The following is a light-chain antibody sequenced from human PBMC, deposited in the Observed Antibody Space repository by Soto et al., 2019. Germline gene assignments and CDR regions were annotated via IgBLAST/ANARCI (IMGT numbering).Light chain of an antibody. Sequence: EIVLTQSPGTLSLSPGERATLSCRASQSVTSSYLAWYQQKPGQAPRLLIYGASSRATGIPDRFSGSGSGTDFTLTISSLQSEDFGVYYCQQYNNWPRATFGGGTKVDIK. CDR2: GAS. CDR1: QSVTSSY. V-gene: IGKV3-20*01. CDR3: QQYNNWPRAT. J-gene: IGKJ4*01.